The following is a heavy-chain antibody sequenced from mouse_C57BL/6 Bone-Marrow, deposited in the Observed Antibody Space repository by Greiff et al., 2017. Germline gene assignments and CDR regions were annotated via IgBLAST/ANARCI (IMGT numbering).Heavy chain of an antibody. V-gene: IGHV1-52*01. CDR2: IYPSGSET. CDR3: ARKGYFDV. CDR1: GYTFTSYW. Sequence: QVQLQQPGAELVRPGSSVKLSCKASGYTFTSYWMHWVKQRPIQGLEWIGNIYPSGSETHYNQKFKDKATLTVYKSSSTAYIELRSLTSEDYAVYCCARKGYFDVWGTGTTVTVSS. J-gene: IGHJ1*03.